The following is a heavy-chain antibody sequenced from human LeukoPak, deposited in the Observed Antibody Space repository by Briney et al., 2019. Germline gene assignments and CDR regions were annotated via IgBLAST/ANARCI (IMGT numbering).Heavy chain of an antibody. CDR3: TNSPLTLSGMDV. D-gene: IGHD4-23*01. CDR2: ISSNGGST. J-gene: IGHJ6*02. V-gene: IGHV3-64*01. Sequence: GGSLRLSCAASGFTFSSYAMHWVRQAPGKGLEYVSAISSNGGSTYYANSVKRRFTISRDNSKNTLYLQMGSLRAEDMAVYYCTNSPLTLSGMDVWGQGT. CDR1: GFTFSSYA.